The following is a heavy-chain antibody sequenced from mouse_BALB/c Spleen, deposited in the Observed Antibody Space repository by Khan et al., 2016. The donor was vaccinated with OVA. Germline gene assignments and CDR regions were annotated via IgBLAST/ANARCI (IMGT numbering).Heavy chain of an antibody. CDR2: IDPENGNT. V-gene: IGHV14-1*02. Sequence: VQLKEPGAELVRPGALVNLSCKASGFNIKDYYMHWVKQRPEQGLERIGWIDPENGNTIFDPKFQGKASITSDTSSNTAYLQLSSLTSEDTAVSYCARDGYTPWFAYWSQETL. J-gene: IGHJ3*01. CDR1: GFNIKDYY. CDR3: ARDGYTPWFAY. D-gene: IGHD2-3*01.